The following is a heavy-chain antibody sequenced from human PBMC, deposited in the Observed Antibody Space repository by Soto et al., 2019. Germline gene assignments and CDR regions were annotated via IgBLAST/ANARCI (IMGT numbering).Heavy chain of an antibody. CDR1: GSIFSSYG. CDR3: ARGIRPSGGDCFGTRFYYHDGMVV. J-gene: IGHJ6*02. D-gene: IGHD2-21*01. V-gene: IGHV3-30*03. Sequence: GGSLRLSCAVSGSIFSSYGMHWVRQAPGKGLEWVAVTSYDGRNNNYADSVRGRFTISRDNSKSTLYLQMNSLRPEDTAVYYCARGIRPSGGDCFGTRFYYHDGMVVCGPGTTATVS. CDR2: TSYDGRNN.